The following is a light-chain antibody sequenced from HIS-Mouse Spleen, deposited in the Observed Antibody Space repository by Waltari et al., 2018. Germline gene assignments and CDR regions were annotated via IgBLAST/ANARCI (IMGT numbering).Light chain of an antibody. CDR1: SSNIGSNY. J-gene: IGLJ1*01. CDR3: AAWDDSLSGYV. Sequence: QSVLTQPPSASGTPGQRVTISCSGSSSNIGSNYVYWYQQLPGTAPKLLIYRNNQRPSGGPDRFSGSKSCTSASLAISGLRSEDEADYYCAAWDDSLSGYVFGTGTKVTVL. CDR2: RNN. V-gene: IGLV1-47*01.